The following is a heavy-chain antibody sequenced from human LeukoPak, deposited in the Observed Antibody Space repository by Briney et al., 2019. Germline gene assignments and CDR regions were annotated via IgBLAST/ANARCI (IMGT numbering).Heavy chain of an antibody. CDR3: ARDHVGWFDP. J-gene: IGHJ5*02. CDR2: ISTSGGTI. D-gene: IGHD1-26*01. Sequence: PGGSLRLSCAASGFSFSDYYMSWIRQSPGKGLEWVSYISTSGGTIYYADSVKGRFTISRDNAKNSLYLQMNSLRAEDMAVYYCARDHVGWFDPWGQGILVTVSS. CDR1: GFSFSDYY. V-gene: IGHV3-11*04.